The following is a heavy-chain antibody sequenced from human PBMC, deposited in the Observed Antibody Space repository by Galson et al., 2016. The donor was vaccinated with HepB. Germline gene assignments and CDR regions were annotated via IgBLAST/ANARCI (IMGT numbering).Heavy chain of an antibody. J-gene: IGHJ4*02. CDR1: GGSISSSNW. CDR3: ASEDY. Sequence: ETLSLTCVVSGGSISSSNWWTWVRQPPGKGLEWIGEIYPSGSTNYNPSLKSRVTISVDKSKDQFSLNLTSVTATDTAVYYCASEDYWGQGTLVTVSS. V-gene: IGHV4-4*02. CDR2: IYPSGST.